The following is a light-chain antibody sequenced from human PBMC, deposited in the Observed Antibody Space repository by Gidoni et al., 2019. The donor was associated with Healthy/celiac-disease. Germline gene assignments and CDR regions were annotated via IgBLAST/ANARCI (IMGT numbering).Light chain of an antibody. J-gene: IGKJ4*01. Sequence: EIVMTQSPATLPVSPGERATLSCRASQSVSSNLAWYQQKPGQAPRLLIYGASTRATGIPARFSGSGSGTEFTLTISSLQSEDFAVYYCQQYNNWLALTFXGXTKVEIK. V-gene: IGKV3-15*01. CDR2: GAS. CDR1: QSVSSN. CDR3: QQYNNWLALT.